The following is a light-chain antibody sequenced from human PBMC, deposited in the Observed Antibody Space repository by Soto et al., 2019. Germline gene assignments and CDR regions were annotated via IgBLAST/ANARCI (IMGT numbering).Light chain of an antibody. CDR2: DAS. CDR1: QGIIND. CDR3: LQHTSYPGT. J-gene: IGKJ1*01. V-gene: IGKV1-17*01. Sequence: DIQMTQSPSSLSASVGDRVTITCRASQGIINDIGWYQQKPGKDPKRLIYDASSLQRGVPSRFSGSGSGTAYTLTISSLRPEDFATYYCLQHTSYPGTFGQGTKGEIK.